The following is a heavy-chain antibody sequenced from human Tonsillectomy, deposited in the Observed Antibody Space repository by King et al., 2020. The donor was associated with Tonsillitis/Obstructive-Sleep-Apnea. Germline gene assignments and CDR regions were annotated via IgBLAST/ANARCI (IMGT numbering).Heavy chain of an antibody. CDR1: GGSISNGDYY. V-gene: IGHV4-31*03. Sequence: QLQESGPGLVIPSQTLSLTCTVSGGSISNGDYYWGWIRQHPGKGLEWIGHIYYSGPTSYNPSLKSRLPISVDTSMTKFSLRLSSVTAADTAVYYCARNRGAMATLDYWGQGTLVTVSS. J-gene: IGHJ4*02. CDR2: IYYSGPT. D-gene: IGHD3-10*01. CDR3: ARNRGAMATLDY.